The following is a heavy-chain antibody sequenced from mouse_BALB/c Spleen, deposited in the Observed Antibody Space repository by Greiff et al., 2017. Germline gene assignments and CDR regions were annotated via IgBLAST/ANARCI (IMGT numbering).Heavy chain of an antibody. CDR1: GYAFSSSW. J-gene: IGHJ2*01. V-gene: IGHV1-82*01. CDR2: IYPGDGDT. D-gene: IGHD2-3*01. CDR3: ARNDGYYVFDY. Sequence: QVQLKQSGPELVQPGASVKISCKASGYAFSSSWMNWVKQRPGQGLEWIGRIYPGDGDTNYNGKFKGKATLTADKSSSTAYMQLSSLTSVDSAVYFCARNDGYYVFDYWGQGTTLTVSS.